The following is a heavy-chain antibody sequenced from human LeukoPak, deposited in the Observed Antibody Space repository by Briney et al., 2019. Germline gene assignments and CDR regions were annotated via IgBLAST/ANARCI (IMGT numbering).Heavy chain of an antibody. J-gene: IGHJ4*02. V-gene: IGHV3-23*01. CDR1: GFTFSSYA. D-gene: IGHD2-15*01. Sequence: PGGSLRLSCAASGFTFSSYAMSWVRQAPGKGLEWVSAISGSAGSTYYADSVKGRFTISRDNSKNTLYLQMNSLRPEDTAVYYCTRHPAEGDYWGQGTLVTVSS. CDR3: TRHPAEGDY. CDR2: ISGSAGST.